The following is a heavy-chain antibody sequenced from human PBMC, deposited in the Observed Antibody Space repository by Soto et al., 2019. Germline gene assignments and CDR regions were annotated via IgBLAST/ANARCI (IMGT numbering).Heavy chain of an antibody. CDR2: IYWDDDQ. CDR3: AHSRDFDWLYY. Sequence: SGPTLVNPTQTLTLTCTFSGFSFSVNGVAVGWIRQPPGQALEWLALIYWDDDQRYNPSLKDRLTITKDTSRNQVVLTMTNMDPVDTATYYCAHSRDFDWLYYWGQGTLVTVSS. CDR1: GFSFSVNGVA. J-gene: IGHJ4*02. D-gene: IGHD3-9*01. V-gene: IGHV2-5*02.